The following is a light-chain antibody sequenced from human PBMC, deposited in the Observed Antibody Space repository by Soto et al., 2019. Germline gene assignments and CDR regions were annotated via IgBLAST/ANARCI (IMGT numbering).Light chain of an antibody. CDR2: GVT. J-gene: IGLJ1*01. CDR3: SPYSPSFVSV. CDR1: SSDVGAYNY. V-gene: IGLV2-14*01. Sequence: QSVLTQPASVSGSPGQSITISCTGTSSDVGAYNYVSWYQQHPGEAPKLIIYGVTNRPSGVSYRFSGSKSDYTASLTISGLQAEDEADYYCSPYSPSFVSVFGTGTKANVL.